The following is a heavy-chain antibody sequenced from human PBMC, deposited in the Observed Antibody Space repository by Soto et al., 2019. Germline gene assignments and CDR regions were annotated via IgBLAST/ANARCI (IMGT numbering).Heavy chain of an antibody. CDR3: ARHGEHSSSWYFYY. CDR2: IYYSGST. Sequence: NPSDTLSLTCTVSGGSISSYYWSWIRQSPGKGLEWIGYIYYSGSTNYNPSLKSRVTISVDTSKNQFSLKLSSVTAADAAVYYCARHGEHSSSWYFYYWGQGTLVTVSA. D-gene: IGHD6-13*01. J-gene: IGHJ4*02. V-gene: IGHV4-59*08. CDR1: GGSISSYY.